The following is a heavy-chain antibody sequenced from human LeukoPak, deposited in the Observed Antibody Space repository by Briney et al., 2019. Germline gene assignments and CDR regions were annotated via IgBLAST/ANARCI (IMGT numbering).Heavy chain of an antibody. CDR1: GFTFSSYS. CDR3: AREGYSSSWYDDY. CDR2: ISSSSSYI. V-gene: IGHV3-21*04. J-gene: IGHJ4*02. Sequence: GGSLRLSCAASGFTFSSYSMNWVRQAPGKGLEWVSFISSSSSYIYYADSVKGRFTISRDNAKNSLYLQMHTLRAEDTAVYYCAREGYSSSWYDDYWGQGTLVTVSS. D-gene: IGHD6-13*01.